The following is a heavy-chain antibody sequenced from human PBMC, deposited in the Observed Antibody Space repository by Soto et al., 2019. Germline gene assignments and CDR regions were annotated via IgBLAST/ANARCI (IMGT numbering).Heavy chain of an antibody. D-gene: IGHD3-10*01. CDR2: THYSGST. Sequence: QVQLQESGPGLVKPSQTLSLTCTVSGGSISSGGYYWSCIRQHPGKGLEWIGYTHYSGSTHYNPSLKIRFNISVHTSKYQFSLTMCSVTAADTAVYYCARYVLVWFWESRPNWFDPWGQGTLVTVSS. CDR3: ARYVLVWFWESRPNWFDP. J-gene: IGHJ5*02. V-gene: IGHV4-31*03. CDR1: GGSISSGGYY.